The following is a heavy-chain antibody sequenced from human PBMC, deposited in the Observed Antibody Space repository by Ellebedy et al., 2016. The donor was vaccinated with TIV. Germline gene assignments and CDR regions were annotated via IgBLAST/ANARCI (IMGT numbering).Heavy chain of an antibody. J-gene: IGHJ4*02. Sequence: PGGSLRLSCEASGFTVSSNYMSWVRQAPGKGLEWVSVIYSGGSTYYADYVKGRFTISRDNAKNTLYLQMSSLRVEDTAVYYCASETLLDGPCRGGSCYHDYWGQGTLVTVSS. CDR2: IYSGGST. V-gene: IGHV3-53*01. CDR1: GFTVSSNY. CDR3: ASETLLDGPCRGGSCYHDY. D-gene: IGHD2-15*01.